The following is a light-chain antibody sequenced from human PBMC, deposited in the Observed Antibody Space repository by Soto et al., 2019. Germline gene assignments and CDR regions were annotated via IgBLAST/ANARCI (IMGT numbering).Light chain of an antibody. CDR2: EGS. J-gene: IGLJ1*01. CDR1: SSDVGSYNL. Sequence: QSALTQPASVSGSPGQSITISCTGTSSDVGSYNLVSWYQQHPGKAPKLMLYEGSKRPSGVSNRFSGSKSGSTASLTISGLQAEDESDYYCCSYAGSSTCVFGTGTKVTVL. CDR3: CSYAGSSTCV. V-gene: IGLV2-23*01.